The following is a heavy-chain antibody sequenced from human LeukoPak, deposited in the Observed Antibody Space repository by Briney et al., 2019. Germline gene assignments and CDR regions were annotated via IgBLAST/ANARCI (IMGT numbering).Heavy chain of an antibody. D-gene: IGHD3-22*01. J-gene: IGHJ4*02. CDR3: ARDLPGPYYYDSSGYFDY. V-gene: IGHV3-23*01. Sequence: GGSLRLSCAASGFTFNSYAMSWVRQAPGKGLEWVSGISDSGGSIYYADSVKGRFTISRDNAKNSLYLQMNSLRAEDTAVYYCARDLPGPYYYDSSGYFDYWGQGTLVTVSS. CDR1: GFTFNSYA. CDR2: ISDSGGSI.